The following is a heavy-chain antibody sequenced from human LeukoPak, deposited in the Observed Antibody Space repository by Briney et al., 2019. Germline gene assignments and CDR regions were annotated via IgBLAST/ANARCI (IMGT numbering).Heavy chain of an antibody. J-gene: IGHJ3*02. V-gene: IGHV1-69*06. CDR2: IIPIFGTA. D-gene: IGHD6-19*01. CDR3: ARATVAGTGVDI. CDR1: GGTFSSYA. Sequence: SVKVSCKASGGTFSSYAISWVRQAPGQGLEWMGGIIPIFGTANYAQKFQGRVTITADKSTSTAYMELSSLRSEDTAVYYCARATVAGTGVDIWGQGTMATVSS.